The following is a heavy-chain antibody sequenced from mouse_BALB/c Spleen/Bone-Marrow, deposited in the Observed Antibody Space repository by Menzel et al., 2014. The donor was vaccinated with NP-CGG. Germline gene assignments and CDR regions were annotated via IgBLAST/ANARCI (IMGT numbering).Heavy chain of an antibody. CDR1: GFNFSDYG. CDR2: ISNLAYSI. D-gene: IGHD2-2*01. Sequence: EVQVVESGGGVVQPGGSRKLSCAASGFNFSDYGMAWVRLAPGKGPEWVAFISNLAYSIYYADTVTGRFTISRGNAKNTLYLEMSSLRFEDTAMYYCTRDRGYDGGYYFDYWGQGTTLTVSS. V-gene: IGHV5-15*02. CDR3: TRDRGYDGGYYFDY. J-gene: IGHJ2*01.